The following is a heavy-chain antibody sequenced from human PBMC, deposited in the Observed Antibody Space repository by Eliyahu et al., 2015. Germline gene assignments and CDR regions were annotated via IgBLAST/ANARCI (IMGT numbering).Heavy chain of an antibody. V-gene: IGHV4-4*02. Sequence: QVQLQESGPGLVKPSGTLSLTXAVSGGXIXSXXWXSWVRQPPGKGLEWIGEIYHSGSTNYNPSLKSRVTISVDKSKNQFSLKLSSVTAADTAVYYCARVYGSGSYYRGNYYFDYWGQGTLVTVSS. D-gene: IGHD3-10*01. J-gene: IGHJ4*02. CDR3: ARVYGSGSYYRGNYYFDY. CDR2: IYHSGST. CDR1: GGXIXSXXW.